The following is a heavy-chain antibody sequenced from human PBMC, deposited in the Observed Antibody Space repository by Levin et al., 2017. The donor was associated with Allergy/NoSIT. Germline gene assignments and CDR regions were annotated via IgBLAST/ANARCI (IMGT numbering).Heavy chain of an antibody. CDR3: AWWDEGDAFDI. J-gene: IGHJ3*02. V-gene: IGHV3-53*01. CDR1: GFTVSSNY. D-gene: IGHD1-26*01. CDR2: IYSGGST. Sequence: GESLKISCAASGFTVSSNYMSWVRQAPGKGLEWVSVIYSGGSTYYADSVKGRFTISRDNSKNTLYLQMNSLRAEDTAVYYCAWWDEGDAFDIWGQGTMVTVSS.